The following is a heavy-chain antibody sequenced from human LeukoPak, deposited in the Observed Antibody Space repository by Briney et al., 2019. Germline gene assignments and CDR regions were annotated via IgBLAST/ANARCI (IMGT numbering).Heavy chain of an antibody. J-gene: IGHJ4*02. D-gene: IGHD3-10*01. V-gene: IGHV3-74*01. CDR1: GFTFSSYW. Sequence: GGSLRLSCTASGFTFSSYWMHWVRRAPGKGLVWVSRINSDGSSTSYADSVKGRFTISRDNAKNTLYLQMNSLRVEDTAVYYCAISFRSSGSENFDYWGQGTLVTVSS. CDR3: AISFRSSGSENFDY. CDR2: INSDGSST.